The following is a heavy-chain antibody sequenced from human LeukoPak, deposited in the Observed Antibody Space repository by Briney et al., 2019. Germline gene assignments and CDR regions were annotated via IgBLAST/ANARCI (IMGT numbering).Heavy chain of an antibody. CDR2: ISSSSSYI. J-gene: IGHJ4*02. Sequence: GGSLRLSCAASGFTFSSYSMSWVRQAPGKGLEWVSSISSSSSYIYYADSVKGRFTISRDNAKNSLYLQMNSLRAEDTAVYYCARGGYYGDYINDYWGQGTLVTVSS. CDR3: ARGGYYGDYINDY. V-gene: IGHV3-21*01. D-gene: IGHD4-17*01. CDR1: GFTFSSYS.